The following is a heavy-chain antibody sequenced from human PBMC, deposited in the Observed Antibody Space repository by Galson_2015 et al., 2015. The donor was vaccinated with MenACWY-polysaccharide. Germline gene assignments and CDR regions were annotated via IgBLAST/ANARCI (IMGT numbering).Heavy chain of an antibody. CDR3: TRGRYSSSWNPFDY. D-gene: IGHD6-13*01. Sequence: LRSKAHSYATAYAASVKGRFTISRDDSKNTAYLQMNSLKTEDTAVYYCTRGRYSSSWNPFDYWGQGTLVTVSS. CDR2: LRSKAHSYAT. V-gene: IGHV3-73*01. J-gene: IGHJ4*02.